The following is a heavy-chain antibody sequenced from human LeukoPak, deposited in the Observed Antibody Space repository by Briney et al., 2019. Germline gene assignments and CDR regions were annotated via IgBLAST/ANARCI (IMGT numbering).Heavy chain of an antibody. CDR1: GYTFTDYY. CDR3: ARDSGIGQQLVDEDYYYYMDV. J-gene: IGHJ6*03. Sequence: SVKVSCKASGYTFTDYYMHWVRQAPGQGLEWMGGIIPIFGTANYAQKFQGRVTITADKSTSTAYMELSSLRSEDTAVYYCARDSGIGQQLVDEDYYYYMDVWGKGTTVTVSS. V-gene: IGHV1-69*06. CDR2: IIPIFGTA. D-gene: IGHD6-13*01.